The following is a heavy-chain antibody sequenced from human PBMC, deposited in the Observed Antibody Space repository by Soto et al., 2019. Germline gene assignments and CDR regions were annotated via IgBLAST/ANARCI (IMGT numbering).Heavy chain of an antibody. Sequence: PGESLKISCKTFGYRFTSYWFGWVRQMPGKGLEWMGVIYPDDSDTRYSPTFQGQVTISADKSTSTAYLQLRSLKASDTAMYYCARRRTVVVAGTSDYYFDYWGQGTRVTVS. J-gene: IGHJ4*02. CDR2: IYPDDSDT. CDR1: GYRFTSYW. V-gene: IGHV5-51*01. CDR3: ARRRTVVVAGTSDYYFDY. D-gene: IGHD2-21*01.